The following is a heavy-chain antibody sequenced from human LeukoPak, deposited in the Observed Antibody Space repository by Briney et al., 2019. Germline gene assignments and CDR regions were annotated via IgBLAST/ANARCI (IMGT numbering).Heavy chain of an antibody. CDR2: ISAGGGST. V-gene: IGHV3-23*01. CDR1: GFTVSNNY. CDR3: AKDQTDFTYMDV. Sequence: GGSLRLSCAASGFTVSNNYMSWVRRAPGKGLEWVSGISAGGGSTYYADSVKGRFTISRDYSMNTLYLQMNSLRAEDTAVYYCAKDQTDFTYMDVWGKGTTVTVSS. D-gene: IGHD2/OR15-2a*01. J-gene: IGHJ6*03.